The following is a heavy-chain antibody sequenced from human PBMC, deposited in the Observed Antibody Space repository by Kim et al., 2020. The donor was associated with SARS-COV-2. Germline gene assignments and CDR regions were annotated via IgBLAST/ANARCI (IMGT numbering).Heavy chain of an antibody. D-gene: IGHD6-19*01. J-gene: IGHJ6*02. Sequence: GGSLRLSCAASGFTFSSYWMSWVRQAPGKGLEWVANIKQDGSEKYYVDSVKGRFTISRDNAKNSLYLQMNSLRAEDTAVYYCARVGVWQWLARDHYGMDVWGQGTTVTVSS. CDR3: ARVGVWQWLARDHYGMDV. CDR2: IKQDGSEK. CDR1: GFTFSSYW. V-gene: IGHV3-7*01.